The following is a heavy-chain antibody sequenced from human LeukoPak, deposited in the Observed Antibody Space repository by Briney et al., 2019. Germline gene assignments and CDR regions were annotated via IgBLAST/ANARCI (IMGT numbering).Heavy chain of an antibody. Sequence: GASVKVSCKVSGYTLTELSMHWVRQAPGKGLEWMGGFDPEDGETIYARKFQGRVTMTEDTSTDTAYMELSSLRSEDTAVYYCAKVVAWQYGDYGNDAFDIWGQGTMVTVPS. CDR3: AKVVAWQYGDYGNDAFDI. J-gene: IGHJ3*02. CDR1: GYTLTELS. V-gene: IGHV1-24*01. CDR2: FDPEDGET. D-gene: IGHD4-17*01.